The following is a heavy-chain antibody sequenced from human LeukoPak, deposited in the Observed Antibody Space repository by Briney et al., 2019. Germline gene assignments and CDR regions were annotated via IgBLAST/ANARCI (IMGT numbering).Heavy chain of an antibody. V-gene: IGHV3-30*02. J-gene: IGHJ3*02. Sequence: QTGGSLRLSCAASGFTFSSYGMHWVRQAPGKGLEWVAFIRYDGSNRYYADSVKGRFTISRDNSKNTLYLQMNSLRAEDTAVYYCAKDRGSSGWYSYDAFDIWGQGTMVTVSS. CDR1: GFTFSSYG. CDR3: AKDRGSSGWYSYDAFDI. CDR2: IRYDGSNR. D-gene: IGHD6-19*01.